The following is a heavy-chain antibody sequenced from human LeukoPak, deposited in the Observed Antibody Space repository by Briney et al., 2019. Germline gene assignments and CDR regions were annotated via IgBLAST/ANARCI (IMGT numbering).Heavy chain of an antibody. V-gene: IGHV3-23*01. Sequence: GGSLRLSCAASGFTFSSYAMSWVRQAPGKGLDWVSAISGSGGSTYYADSVKGRFTISRDNSKNTLYMQMNSLRAEDTAVYYCAKENYDMYYFDYWGQGTLVTFSS. CDR2: ISGSGGST. CDR1: GFTFSSYA. J-gene: IGHJ4*02. D-gene: IGHD3-22*01. CDR3: AKENYDMYYFDY.